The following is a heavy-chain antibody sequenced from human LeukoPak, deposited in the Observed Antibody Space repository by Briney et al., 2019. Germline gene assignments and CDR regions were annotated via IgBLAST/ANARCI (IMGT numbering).Heavy chain of an antibody. V-gene: IGHV4-59*12. D-gene: IGHD3-22*01. CDR3: ARDKGTRYDSSGYYEDHDAFDI. CDR1: GGSISSYY. J-gene: IGHJ3*02. Sequence: PSETLSLTCTVSGGSISSYYWSWIRQPPGKGLEWIGYIYYSGSTNYNPSLKSRVTMSVDTSKNQFSLKLSSVTAADTAVYYCARDKGTRYDSSGYYEDHDAFDIWGQGTMVTVSS. CDR2: IYYSGST.